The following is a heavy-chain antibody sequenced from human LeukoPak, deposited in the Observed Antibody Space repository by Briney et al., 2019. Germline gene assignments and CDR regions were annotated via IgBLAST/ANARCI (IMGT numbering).Heavy chain of an antibody. CDR3: ARDTGYYYDSSGYLRFDY. D-gene: IGHD3-22*01. V-gene: IGHV1-46*01. J-gene: IGHJ4*02. CDR1: GYSFTSYY. Sequence: ASVKVSCKASGYSFTSYYMHWVRQAPGQGLEWMGIINPSGGSTSYAQKFQGRVTMTRDTSTSTVYMGLSSLRSEDTAVYYCARDTGYYYDSSGYLRFDYWGQGTLVTVSS. CDR2: INPSGGST.